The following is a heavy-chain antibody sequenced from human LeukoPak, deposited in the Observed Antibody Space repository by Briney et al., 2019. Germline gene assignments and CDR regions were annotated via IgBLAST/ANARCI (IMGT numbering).Heavy chain of an antibody. CDR3: ARDSIRQQLYYFDY. Sequence: GGSLRLSCAASGFTLSSYDMHWVRQAPGKGLEWVAFIQYDESTRYYADSLKGRITISRDNSKNTLYLQMNRLRAEDTAVYYCARDSIRQQLYYFDYWGLGTLVTVSS. CDR1: GFTLSSYD. D-gene: IGHD6-13*01. J-gene: IGHJ4*02. CDR2: IQYDESTR. V-gene: IGHV3-30*02.